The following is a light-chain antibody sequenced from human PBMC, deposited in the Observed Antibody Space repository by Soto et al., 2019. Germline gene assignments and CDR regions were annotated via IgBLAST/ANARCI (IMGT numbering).Light chain of an antibody. CDR2: SNN. V-gene: IGLV1-44*01. J-gene: IGLJ1*01. CDR3: AAWDDSLNGRV. CDR1: SSNIGSNA. Sequence: QSVLTQPPSASGTPGQRVTISCSGSSSNIGSNAVNWYQQLPGTAPKLLIYSNNQRPSGVPDRFSGSKSGTSASLAIRGLQYEDEADYYCAAWDDSLNGRVFGTGTKLTVL.